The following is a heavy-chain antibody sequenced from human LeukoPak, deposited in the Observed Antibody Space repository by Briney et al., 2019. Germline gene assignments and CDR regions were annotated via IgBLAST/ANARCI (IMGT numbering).Heavy chain of an antibody. J-gene: IGHJ6*03. CDR3: AREEPYYYYYMDV. CDR1: GYTFTGYY. D-gene: IGHD1-26*01. V-gene: IGHV1-2*02. CDR2: INPNSGGT. Sequence: GASAKVSCKASGYTFTGYYMHWVRQAPGQGLEWMGWINPNSGGTNYAQKFQGRVTMTRDTSISTAYMELSRLRSDDTAVYYCAREEPYYYYYMDVWGKGTTVTVSS.